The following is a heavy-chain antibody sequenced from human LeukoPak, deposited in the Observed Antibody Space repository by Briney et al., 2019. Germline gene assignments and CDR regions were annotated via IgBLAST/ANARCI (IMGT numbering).Heavy chain of an antibody. Sequence: GGSLRLSCAASGFTFANAWMSWVRPAPGKGLECVANIKQDGSEKYYVDSVKGRFTISRDNAKNSLYLQMNSLRAEDTAVYYCARVVYYFFDYWGQGTLVTVSS. CDR1: GFTFANAW. CDR2: IKQDGSEK. J-gene: IGHJ4*02. D-gene: IGHD3-10*01. V-gene: IGHV3-7*05. CDR3: ARVVYYFFDY.